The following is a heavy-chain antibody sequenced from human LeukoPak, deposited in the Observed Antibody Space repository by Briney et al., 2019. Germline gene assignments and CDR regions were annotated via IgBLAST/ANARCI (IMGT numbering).Heavy chain of an antibody. CDR3: VRDLGEDSGGTHFDF. J-gene: IGHJ4*02. CDR2: ISNSGRTI. V-gene: IGHV3-11*01. D-gene: IGHD2-21*01. Sequence: AGGSLRLSCAVSGFSFSGYYMSWVRQAPGKGLEWVSYISNSGRTIYYADSVKGRFTISRDNAKNSLYLQMNSLRAEDTAMYYCVRDLGEDSGGTHFDFWGQGTLVTVSS. CDR1: GFSFSGYY.